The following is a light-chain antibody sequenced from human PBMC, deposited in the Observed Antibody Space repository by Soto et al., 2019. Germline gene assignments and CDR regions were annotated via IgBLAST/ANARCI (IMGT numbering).Light chain of an antibody. Sequence: QSVLTQAPSASGTPXXXXTISCSGSSSNIGSKTVNWYQQLPGMAPKLLIFNNHQRPSGVPDRFSGSKSGTSASLAISGLQSEDEADYYCAAWDDSLNACVFGTGTKLTVL. J-gene: IGLJ1*01. CDR2: NNH. CDR3: AAWDDSLNACV. CDR1: SSNIGSKT. V-gene: IGLV1-44*01.